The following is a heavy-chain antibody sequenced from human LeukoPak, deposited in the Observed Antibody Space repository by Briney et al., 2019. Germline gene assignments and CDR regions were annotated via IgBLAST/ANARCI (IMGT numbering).Heavy chain of an antibody. Sequence: ASVKVSCKASGYTFTSYGISWVRQAPGQGLEWMGWISAYNGNTNYAQKLQGRVTMTTDTSTSTAYMELRSLRSDDTAVYYCAREELGFGELSGPNYYYGMDVWGKGTTVTVSS. CDR1: GYTFTSYG. V-gene: IGHV1-18*04. CDR3: AREELGFGELSGPNYYYGMDV. CDR2: ISAYNGNT. J-gene: IGHJ6*04. D-gene: IGHD3-10*01.